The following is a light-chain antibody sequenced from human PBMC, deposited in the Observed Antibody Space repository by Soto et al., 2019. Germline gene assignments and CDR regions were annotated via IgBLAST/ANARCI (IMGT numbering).Light chain of an antibody. Sequence: QSVLTQPASVSGSPGQSITISCTGTSSDVGGYNYVSWYQQHPGKAPKLMIYEGSERPSGVSNRFSGSKSGNTASLTISGLQAEDEADYYCCSYASSSTYVFGTGTKVTVL. CDR3: CSYASSSTYV. CDR1: SSDVGGYNY. J-gene: IGLJ1*01. CDR2: EGS. V-gene: IGLV2-23*01.